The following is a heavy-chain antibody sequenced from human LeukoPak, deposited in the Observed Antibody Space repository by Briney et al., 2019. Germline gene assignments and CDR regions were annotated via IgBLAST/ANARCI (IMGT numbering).Heavy chain of an antibody. J-gene: IGHJ4*02. CDR3: ARNDRGRPADY. CDR1: GGSINNSPYY. CDR2: MHYSGTT. Sequence: PSETLSLTCNVSGGSINNSPYYWAWIRQPPGKGLEWIASMHYSGTTYHNPSLRSRVTISVDTSKNQFSLRLISVTAADTAVYYCARNDRGRPADYWGQGTPVTVSS. V-gene: IGHV4-39*01. D-gene: IGHD1-26*01.